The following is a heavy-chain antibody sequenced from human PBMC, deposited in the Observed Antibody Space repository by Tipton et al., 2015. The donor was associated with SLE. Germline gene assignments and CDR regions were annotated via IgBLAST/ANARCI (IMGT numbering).Heavy chain of an antibody. D-gene: IGHD4-17*01. Sequence: QLVQSGAEVKKPGASVKVSCKASGYTFTSYYMHWVRQAPGQGLEWMGIINPSGGSTSYAQKFQGRVTMTRDTSTSTVYMELSSPRSEDTAVYYCARRSRTVTSAEYFQHWGQGTLVTVSS. J-gene: IGHJ1*01. CDR3: ARRSRTVTSAEYFQH. CDR1: GYTFTSYY. CDR2: INPSGGST. V-gene: IGHV1-46*01.